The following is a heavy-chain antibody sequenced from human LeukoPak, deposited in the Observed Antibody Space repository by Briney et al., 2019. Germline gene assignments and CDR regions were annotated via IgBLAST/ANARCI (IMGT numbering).Heavy chain of an antibody. CDR1: GFTFSSYW. D-gene: IGHD1-26*01. Sequence: GSLRLSCAASGFTFSSYWMSWVRQAPGKGLEWVANIKQDGSEKYYVDSVKGRFTISRDNAKNSLYLQMNSLRAEDTAVYYCAREGSPYYYYGMDVWGQGTTVTVSS. J-gene: IGHJ6*02. CDR3: AREGSPYYYYGMDV. CDR2: IKQDGSEK. V-gene: IGHV3-7*03.